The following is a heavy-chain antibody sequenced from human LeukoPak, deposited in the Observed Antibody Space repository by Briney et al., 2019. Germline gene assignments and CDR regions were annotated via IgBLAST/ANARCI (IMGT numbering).Heavy chain of an antibody. Sequence: SETLSLTCTVSGGSISSYYWNWIRQSAGKGLQWIGRIFSSGSTNYNPSLKSRVTMSLDKSKNQFSLKLYSVTAADTAVYYCVRYANYGDYPNWLDPWGQGTLVTVS. V-gene: IGHV4-4*07. CDR2: IFSSGST. D-gene: IGHD4-17*01. CDR3: VRYANYGDYPNWLDP. J-gene: IGHJ5*02. CDR1: GGSISSYY.